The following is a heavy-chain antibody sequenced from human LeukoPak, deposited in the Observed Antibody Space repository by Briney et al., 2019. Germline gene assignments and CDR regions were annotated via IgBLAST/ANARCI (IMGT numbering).Heavy chain of an antibody. D-gene: IGHD3-22*01. J-gene: IGHJ3*02. Sequence: ASVKVSCKASGYTFTSYDINWVRQAPGQGLEWMGWISAYNGNTNYAQKLQGRVTMTTDTSTSTAYMELRSLRSDDTAVYYCARDRYYYDSSGYFDAFDIWGQGTMVTVSS. V-gene: IGHV1-18*01. CDR3: ARDRYYYDSSGYFDAFDI. CDR1: GYTFTSYD. CDR2: ISAYNGNT.